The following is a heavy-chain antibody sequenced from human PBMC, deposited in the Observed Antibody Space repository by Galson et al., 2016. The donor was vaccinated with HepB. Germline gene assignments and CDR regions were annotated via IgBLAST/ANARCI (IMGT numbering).Heavy chain of an antibody. CDR2: INHGGST. V-gene: IGHV4-34*01. J-gene: IGHJ4*02. D-gene: IGHD3-3*01. CDR1: GGSFSGYS. Sequence: ETLSLTCAVYGGSFSGYSWIWIRQPPGKGLEWIGEINHGGSTNYNPSLKSRVTISVDTSKNQFSLKLSPVTAADTAVYYCASPRARGYDFWSGYGPFDYWGQGTLVTVSS. CDR3: ASPRARGYDFWSGYGPFDY.